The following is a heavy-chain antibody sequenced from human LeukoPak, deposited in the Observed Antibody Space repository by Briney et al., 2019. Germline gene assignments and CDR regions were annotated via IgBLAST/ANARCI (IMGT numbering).Heavy chain of an antibody. CDR1: GFTFSSYA. V-gene: IGHV3-23*01. J-gene: IGHJ4*02. CDR2: ISGSGGST. Sequence: GGSLRLSCAASGFTFSSYAMSWVRQAPGKGLEWASGISGSGGSTYYADSVKGRFTISRDNSKNTLYLQMNSLRAEDTAVYYCAKDRFYYDSSGYYREDWGQGTLVTVSS. D-gene: IGHD3-22*01. CDR3: AKDRFYYDSSGYYRED.